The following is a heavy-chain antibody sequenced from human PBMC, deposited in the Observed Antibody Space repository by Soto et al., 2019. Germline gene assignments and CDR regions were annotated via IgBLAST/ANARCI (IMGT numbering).Heavy chain of an antibody. J-gene: IGHJ5*02. CDR3: ARVWTTVTNGFDP. CDR1: GGSISSYY. CDR2: IYHSGST. D-gene: IGHD4-17*01. Sequence: SETLSLTWTVSGGSISSYYWRCVRQPPGKGLEWIGEIYHSGSTYYNPSLKSRVTISVDKSKNQFSLKLSSVTAADTAVYYCARVWTTVTNGFDPWGQGTLVTVSS. V-gene: IGHV4-4*02.